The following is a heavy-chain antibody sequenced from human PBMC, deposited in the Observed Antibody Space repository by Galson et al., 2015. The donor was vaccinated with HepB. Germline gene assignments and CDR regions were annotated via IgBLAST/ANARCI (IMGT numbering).Heavy chain of an antibody. Sequence: SGYTFTGYYMHWVRQAPGQGLEWMGWIHPNSGGTNYAQKFQGRVTMTRDTSISTAYMELSRLRSDDTAVYYCARGSAPRGGWYPKFDYWGQGTLVTVSS. CDR1: GYTFTGYY. D-gene: IGHD6-19*01. J-gene: IGHJ4*02. V-gene: IGHV1-2*02. CDR2: IHPNSGGT. CDR3: ARGSAPRGGWYPKFDY.